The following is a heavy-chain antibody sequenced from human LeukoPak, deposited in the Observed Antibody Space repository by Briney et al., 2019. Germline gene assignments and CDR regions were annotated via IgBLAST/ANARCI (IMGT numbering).Heavy chain of an antibody. CDR3: ARGPFWTIAARPLDH. CDR1: GYSISSGYY. V-gene: IGHV4-38-2*02. D-gene: IGHD6-6*01. Sequence: SETLSLTCTVSGYSISSGYYWGWIRQPPGKGLEWIGEITHSGSTNYTPSLKSRVTISVDTSKNQFSLSLSSVTAADTAVYYCARGPFWTIAARPLDHWGQGTLVTVSS. CDR2: ITHSGST. J-gene: IGHJ4*02.